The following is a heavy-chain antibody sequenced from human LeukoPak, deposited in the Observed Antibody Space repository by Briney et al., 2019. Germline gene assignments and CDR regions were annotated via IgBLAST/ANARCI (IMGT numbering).Heavy chain of an antibody. CDR3: ARRSTYCGGDCYTAFDY. Sequence: GGSLRLSCAASGFTFDDYGMSWVRQAPGKGLEWVSGINWNGGSTGYADSVKGRFTISRDNAKNSLYLQMTSLRAEDTALYYCARRSTYCGGDCYTAFDYWGQGTLVTVSS. D-gene: IGHD2-21*02. CDR1: GFTFDDYG. V-gene: IGHV3-20*04. CDR2: INWNGGST. J-gene: IGHJ4*02.